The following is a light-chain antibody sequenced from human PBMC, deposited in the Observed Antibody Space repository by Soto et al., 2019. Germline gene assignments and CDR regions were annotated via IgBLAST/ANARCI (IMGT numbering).Light chain of an antibody. CDR3: MQALQTPYT. CDR2: WGF. CDR1: QSLVHSQGNYF. J-gene: IGKJ2*01. V-gene: IGKV2-28*01. Sequence: DSVMTQSPLSLPVSPGEPASISCRSSQSLVHSQGNYFFDWYVQKPGQSPQLLIYWGFIRASGVPDRISGSASGTDFTLKITRVEAEDVGVYYCMQALQTPYTFGQGTKVDIK.